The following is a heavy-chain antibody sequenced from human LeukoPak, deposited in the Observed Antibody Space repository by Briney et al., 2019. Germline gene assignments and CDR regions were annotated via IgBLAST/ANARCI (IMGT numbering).Heavy chain of an antibody. CDR2: IYYTGRT. Sequence: SETLSLTCTVSGGSISSSSHSWGWIRQPPGKGLEWTGTIYYTGRTYYNPSLESRLTISVDTSKNQFSLKLSSVTAADTAVYYCARAFRTRYFDLWGRGTLVTVSS. J-gene: IGHJ2*01. CDR3: ARAFRTRYFDL. V-gene: IGHV4-39*01. D-gene: IGHD1-14*01. CDR1: GGSISSSSHS.